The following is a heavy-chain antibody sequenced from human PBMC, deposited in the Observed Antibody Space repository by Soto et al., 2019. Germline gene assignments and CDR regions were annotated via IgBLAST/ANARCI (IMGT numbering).Heavy chain of an antibody. Sequence: ASVKVSCKASGYTFTSYDINWVRQATGQGLEWMGWMNPNSGNTGYAQKFQGRVTTTRNTSISTAYMELSSLRSEDTAVYYCARGQRIAAAGDYWGQGTLVTVSS. J-gene: IGHJ4*02. D-gene: IGHD6-13*01. CDR1: GYTFTSYD. V-gene: IGHV1-8*01. CDR2: MNPNSGNT. CDR3: ARGQRIAAAGDY.